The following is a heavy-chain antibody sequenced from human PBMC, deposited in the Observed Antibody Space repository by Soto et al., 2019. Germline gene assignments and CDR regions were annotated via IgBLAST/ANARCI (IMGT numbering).Heavy chain of an antibody. CDR2: TYYRSKLYN. Sequence: SQTLSLTCAISGDSVSSNSAAWNWIRQSPSRGLEWLGRTYYRSKLYNDYAVPVKSRITFNPDTSKNQFSLQLNSVTPEDTAVYYCARSNDYGDSRPFDYWGQGTLVTVS. CDR3: ARSNDYGDSRPFDY. D-gene: IGHD4-17*01. CDR1: GDSVSSNSAA. V-gene: IGHV6-1*01. J-gene: IGHJ4*02.